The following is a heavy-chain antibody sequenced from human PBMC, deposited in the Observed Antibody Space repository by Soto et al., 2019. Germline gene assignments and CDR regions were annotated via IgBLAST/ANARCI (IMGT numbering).Heavy chain of an antibody. CDR2: IYYSGST. V-gene: IGHV4-59*01. Sequence: SETLSLTCTVSGGSISSYYWSWIRQPPGKGLEWIGYIYYSGSTNYNPSLKSRVTISVDTSKNQFSLKLSSVTAADTAVYYCARHSLGALDYWGQGTLVTVSS. CDR1: GGSISSYY. CDR3: ARHSLGALDY. J-gene: IGHJ4*02.